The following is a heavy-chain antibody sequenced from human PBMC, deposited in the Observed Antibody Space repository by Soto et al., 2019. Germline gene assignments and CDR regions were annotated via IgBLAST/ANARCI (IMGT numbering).Heavy chain of an antibody. CDR2: ISSSSSTI. V-gene: IGHV3-48*01. Sequence: SLRLSCAASGFTFSSYSMNWVRQAPGKGLEWVSYISSSSSTIYYADSVKGRFTISRDNAKNSLYLQMNSLRAEDTAVYYCARDFPSKGTAMADYYGMDVWGQGTTVTVSS. CDR1: GFTFSSYS. J-gene: IGHJ6*02. D-gene: IGHD5-18*01. CDR3: ARDFPSKGTAMADYYGMDV.